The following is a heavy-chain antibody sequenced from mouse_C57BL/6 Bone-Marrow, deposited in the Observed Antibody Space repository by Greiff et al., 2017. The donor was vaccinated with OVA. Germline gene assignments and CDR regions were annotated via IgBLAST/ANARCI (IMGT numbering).Heavy chain of an antibody. CDR2: INPNNGGT. CDR1: GYTFTDYN. CDR3: ARREYYGSPYYAMDY. Sequence: EVQLVESGAELVRPGASVKLSCKASGYTFTDYNMDWVKQSHGKSLEWIGDINPNNGGTIYNQKFKGKATLTVDKSSSTAYMELRSLTSEDTAVYYCARREYYGSPYYAMDYWGQGTSVTVSS. D-gene: IGHD1-1*01. V-gene: IGHV1-18*01. J-gene: IGHJ4*01.